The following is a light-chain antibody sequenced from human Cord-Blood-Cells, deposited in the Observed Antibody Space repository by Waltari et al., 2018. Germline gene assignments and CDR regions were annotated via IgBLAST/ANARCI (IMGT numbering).Light chain of an antibody. CDR2: EVS. Sequence: QSALTQPPSVSGSPGQSVPISCTGPSSDVGSYNRVSWYQQPPGTAPKLMIYEVSNRPSGVPDRFSGSKSGNTASLTISGLQAEDEADYYCSSYTSSSTLVFGGGTKLTVL. V-gene: IGLV2-18*02. CDR3: SSYTSSSTLV. J-gene: IGLJ3*02. CDR1: SSDVGSYNR.